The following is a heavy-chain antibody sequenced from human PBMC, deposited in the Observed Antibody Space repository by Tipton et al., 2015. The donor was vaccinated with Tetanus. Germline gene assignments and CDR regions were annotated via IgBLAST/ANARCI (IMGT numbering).Heavy chain of an antibody. D-gene: IGHD2-15*01. CDR3: TRDLGGYAGY. CDR2: INTDGSIR. J-gene: IGHJ4*02. Sequence: SLRLSCVASGFTFSNYWMHWVRQAPGKGLVWVSRINTDGSIRNYADSVKGRFTISRDNAENTLSLQMNSLRAEDTAVYYCTRDLGGYAGYWGQGTLVIVSS. CDR1: GFTFSNYW. V-gene: IGHV3-74*01.